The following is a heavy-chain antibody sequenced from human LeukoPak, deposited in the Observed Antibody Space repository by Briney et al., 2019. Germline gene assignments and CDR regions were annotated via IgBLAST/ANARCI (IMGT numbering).Heavy chain of an antibody. CDR1: GFTFSSYS. CDR3: TSELSNFES. Sequence: GGSLRLSCAVSGFTFSSYSIPWVRQAPGKRLEWVANIKHNGDELNYVDSVEDRFTISRYNAKNSLYLHMTSLRAEDTAVYYCTSELSNFESGGEGTLVTVSS. CDR2: IKHNGDEL. J-gene: IGHJ5*01. V-gene: IGHV3-7*01.